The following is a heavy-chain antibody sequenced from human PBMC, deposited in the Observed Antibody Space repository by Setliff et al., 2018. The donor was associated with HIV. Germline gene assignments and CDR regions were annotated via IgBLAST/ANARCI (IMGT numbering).Heavy chain of an antibody. D-gene: IGHD2-8*01. CDR3: ARSPSRRLNIVLMVSTARYYYYMDV. V-gene: IGHV4-59*08. CDR1: GGSIRGYY. J-gene: IGHJ6*03. CDR2: IYYSGST. Sequence: SETLSLTCTVSGGSIRGYYWSWIRQPPGKGLEWIGYIYYSGSTNYNPSLKSRVTISVDTSKNQFSLQLSSATAADTAVYYCARSPSRRLNIVLMVSTARYYYYMDVWGKGTTVTVSS.